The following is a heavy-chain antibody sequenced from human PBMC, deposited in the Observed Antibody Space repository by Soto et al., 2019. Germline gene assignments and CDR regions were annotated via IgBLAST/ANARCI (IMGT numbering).Heavy chain of an antibody. CDR2: ITPLSGTA. V-gene: IGHV1-69*01. Sequence: QVQLVQSGTEVKKPGSSVKVSCKASGGTFSSYGISWVRQAPGQGLEWMGGITPLSGTAYYVQKFQDRVTITADESTSTVYMELSSLRSEDTAVYYCARVNRYAGRSEYFQQLGQGTLVIVS. CDR3: ARVNRYAGRSEYFQQ. CDR1: GGTFSSYG. D-gene: IGHD2-15*01. J-gene: IGHJ1*01.